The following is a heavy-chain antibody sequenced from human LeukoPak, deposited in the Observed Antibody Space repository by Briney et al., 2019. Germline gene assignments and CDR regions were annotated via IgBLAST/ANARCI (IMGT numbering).Heavy chain of an antibody. D-gene: IGHD3-16*01. Sequence: GGSLRLSCRASGIIFSNHAMSWIRQFPGKGLEWVSAITGSGGSTYYADSVKGRFTISRDNSKNTLFLHMNSLRAEDTAVYYCAKALGGYDFDYWGQGTLVTVSS. CDR3: AKALGGYDFDY. J-gene: IGHJ4*02. V-gene: IGHV3-23*01. CDR2: ITGSGGST. CDR1: GIIFSNHA.